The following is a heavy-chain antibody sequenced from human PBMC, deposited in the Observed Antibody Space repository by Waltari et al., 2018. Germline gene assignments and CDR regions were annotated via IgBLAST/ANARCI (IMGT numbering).Heavy chain of an antibody. V-gene: IGHV4-39*07. D-gene: IGHD1-26*01. J-gene: IGHJ3*02. CDR3: ARGDGAGSGDAFDI. CDR1: GGSISSSSYY. Sequence: QLQLQESDPGLVKPSETLSLTCTVSGGSISSSSYYWGWIRQPPGKGLEWIGSIYYSGSTYYNPSLKSRVTISVDTSKNQFSLKLSSVTAADTAVYYCARGDGAGSGDAFDIWGQGTMVTVSS. CDR2: IYYSGST.